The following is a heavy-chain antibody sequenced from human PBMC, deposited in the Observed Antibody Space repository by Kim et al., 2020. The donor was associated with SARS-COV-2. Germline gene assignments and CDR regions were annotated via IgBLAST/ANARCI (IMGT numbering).Heavy chain of an antibody. CDR2: IYYSGST. D-gene: IGHD6-19*01. CDR3: ARHVGYSSGWYDYFDY. V-gene: IGHV4-39*01. Sequence: SETLSLTCTVSGGSISSSSYYWGWIRQPPGKGLEWIGSIYYSGSTYYNPSLKSRVTISVDTSKNQFSLKLSSVTAADTAVYYCARHVGYSSGWYDYFDYWGQGTLVTVSS. CDR1: GGSISSSSYY. J-gene: IGHJ4*02.